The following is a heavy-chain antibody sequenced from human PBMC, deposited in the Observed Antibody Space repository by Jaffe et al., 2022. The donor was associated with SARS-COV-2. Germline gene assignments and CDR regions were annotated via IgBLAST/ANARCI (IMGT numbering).Heavy chain of an antibody. J-gene: IGHJ5*01. V-gene: IGHV3-23*01. CDR2: VGARDGST. CDR1: GFTFSSYG. D-gene: IGHD6-6*01. Sequence: EVQLLESGGGLLQPGGSLRLSCAASGFTFSSYGMSWVRQAPGKGLEWVAVVGARDGSTYYADSVKGRFTISRDNSKNTLSLHLDSLRGEDTAVYYCTRSAMATRPGFAAWYNWFDSWGQGTLVTVSS. CDR3: TRSAMATRPGFAAWYNWFDS.